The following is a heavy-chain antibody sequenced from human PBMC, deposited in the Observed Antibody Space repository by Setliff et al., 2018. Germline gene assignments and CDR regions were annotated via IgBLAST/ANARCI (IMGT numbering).Heavy chain of an antibody. V-gene: IGHV7-4-1*02. Sequence: GASVKVSCKASGGTFSSYAISWVRQAPGQGLKWMGWINTNTGNPTYAQGFTGRFVFSLDTSVSTAYLQISSLKAEDTATYFCARADHLVTTAFDYWGQGTLVTVSS. J-gene: IGHJ4*01. D-gene: IGHD4-17*01. CDR3: ARADHLVTTAFDY. CDR1: GGTFSSYA. CDR2: INTNTGNP.